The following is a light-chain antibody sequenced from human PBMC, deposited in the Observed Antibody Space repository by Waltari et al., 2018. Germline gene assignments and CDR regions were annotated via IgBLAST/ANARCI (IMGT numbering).Light chain of an antibody. CDR2: WAS. CDR3: QQYYSILRT. CDR1: QSILYSSNHKNY. Sequence: DIVMTQSPDSLAVSLGERATINCKSSQSILYSSNHKNYLAWYKQKPGQPPKLLIYWASTRESGVPDRFSGSGSGTDFTLTISSLQAEDVAVYYCQQYYSILRTFGQGTKVEIK. J-gene: IGKJ1*01. V-gene: IGKV4-1*01.